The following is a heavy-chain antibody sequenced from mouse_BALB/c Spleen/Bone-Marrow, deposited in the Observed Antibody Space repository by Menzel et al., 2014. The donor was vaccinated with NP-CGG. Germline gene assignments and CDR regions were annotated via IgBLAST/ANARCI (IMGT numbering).Heavy chain of an antibody. CDR1: GFTLXSYG. CDR3: ARGNYGNYVDYSDY. D-gene: IGHD2-1*01. J-gene: IGHJ2*01. Sequence: EVKLMESGGGLVQPGGSLKLSCAASGFTLXSYGMSWVRQTTEKRLELVASINSNGGSTYYPDSVKGRFTISRDNAKNTLSLQMSSLKSEDTAMYYCARGNYGNYVDYSDYWGQGTTLTVSS. V-gene: IGHV5-6-3*01. CDR2: INSNGGST.